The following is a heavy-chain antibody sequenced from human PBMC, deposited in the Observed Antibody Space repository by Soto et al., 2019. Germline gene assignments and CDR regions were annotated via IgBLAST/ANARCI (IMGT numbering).Heavy chain of an antibody. J-gene: IGHJ6*02. D-gene: IGHD3-3*01. CDR3: ARDYDFWSCRIRYGMDV. CDR2: IYYSGST. V-gene: IGHV4-31*03. CDR1: GGSISSGGYY. Sequence: PSETLSITCTVSGGSISSGGYYWSWIRQHPGKGLEWIGYIYYSGSTYYNPSLKSRVTISVDTSKNQFSLKLSSVTAADTAVYYCARDYDFWSCRIRYGMDVWGQGTTVTVSS.